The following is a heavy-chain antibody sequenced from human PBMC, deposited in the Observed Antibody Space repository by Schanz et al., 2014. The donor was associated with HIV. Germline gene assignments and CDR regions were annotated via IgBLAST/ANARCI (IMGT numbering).Heavy chain of an antibody. D-gene: IGHD1-1*01. CDR2: ITHAGTS. Sequence: QVQLQQWGAGLLKPSETLSLTCAVYGGPFSHAYWSWIRQPPGMGLEWLGEITHAGTSNYNPSLKSRVSISVDTSKKQFSLRLNSLTAADTGIYYCASLHVESTGTTFGYWSPGALVTVSS. J-gene: IGHJ4*02. V-gene: IGHV4-34*01. CDR3: ASLHVESTGTTFGY. CDR1: GGPFSHAY.